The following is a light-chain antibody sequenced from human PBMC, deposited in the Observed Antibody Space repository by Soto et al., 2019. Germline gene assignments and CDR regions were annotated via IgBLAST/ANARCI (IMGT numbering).Light chain of an antibody. CDR1: QDVSNY. J-gene: IGKJ5*01. CDR3: QQYSNLIT. Sequence: DIQMTQSPSSLSASVGDRVTLTCQASQDVSNYLNLYQQELGKAPKLLIDDASNLETGVPSRCSGSGSGTYFSFTISSLQPEDFATYYCQQYSNLITVGQGTRLEIK. V-gene: IGKV1-33*01. CDR2: DAS.